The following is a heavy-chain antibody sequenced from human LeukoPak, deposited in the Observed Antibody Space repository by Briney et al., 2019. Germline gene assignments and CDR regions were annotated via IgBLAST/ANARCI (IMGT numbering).Heavy chain of an antibody. CDR3: AKELPPHNGEDYGGCFDY. CDR1: GDSIRRYF. V-gene: IGHV4-59*01. J-gene: IGHJ4*02. CDR2: VHHSGTS. D-gene: IGHD4-23*01. Sequence: PSETLSLTCSVSGDSIRRYFWSWIRLSPGKGLEWIGYVHHSGTSRYKPSLESRVTISLDTPENQFSLTLKSVTAADTAVYYCAKELPPHNGEDYGGCFDYWGQGTLVTVSS.